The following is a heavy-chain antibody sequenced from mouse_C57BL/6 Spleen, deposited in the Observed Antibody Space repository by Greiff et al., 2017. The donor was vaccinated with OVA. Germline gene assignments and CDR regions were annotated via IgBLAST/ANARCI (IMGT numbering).Heavy chain of an antibody. CDR2: IYPGDGDT. D-gene: IGHD1-1*01. CDR3: ARSITTVVAREYFDY. V-gene: IGHV1-80*01. Sequence: VQLQQSGAELVKPGASVKISCKASGYAFSSYWMNWVKQRPGKGLEWIGQIYPGDGDTNYNGKFKGKATLTADKSSSTAYMQLSSLTSEDSAVYFCARSITTVVAREYFDYWGQGTTLTVSS. CDR1: GYAFSSYW. J-gene: IGHJ2*01.